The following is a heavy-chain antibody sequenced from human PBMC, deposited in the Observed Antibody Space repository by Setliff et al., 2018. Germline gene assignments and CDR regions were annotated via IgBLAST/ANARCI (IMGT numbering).Heavy chain of an antibody. J-gene: IGHJ3*01. V-gene: IGHV4-59*08. CDR1: DVSISGYY. D-gene: IGHD3-10*01. Sequence: SETLSLTCTVSDVSISGYYWSWIWQSPGKGLEWIGYIYDTGCTNSDPSLKSRVTMSVDTSKNQVSLKMTSVTAADTAVYYCARHGPTRTDSWFDSFDVWGQGTKVTVSS. CDR2: IYDTGCT. CDR3: ARHGPTRTDSWFDSFDV.